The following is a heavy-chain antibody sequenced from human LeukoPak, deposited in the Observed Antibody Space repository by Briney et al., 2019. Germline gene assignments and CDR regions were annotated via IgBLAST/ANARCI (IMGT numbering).Heavy chain of an antibody. Sequence: SETLSLTCNVSGGSISSYFWSWIRQPPGKGLEWIGYIYYSGSTNYNPSLKSRVTISVDTSKNQLSLNLNSVTTADTAVYSCARAGSSWSFDYWGQGTLVTVSS. J-gene: IGHJ4*02. V-gene: IGHV4-59*01. CDR1: GGSISSYF. CDR3: ARAGSSWSFDY. CDR2: IYYSGST. D-gene: IGHD6-13*01.